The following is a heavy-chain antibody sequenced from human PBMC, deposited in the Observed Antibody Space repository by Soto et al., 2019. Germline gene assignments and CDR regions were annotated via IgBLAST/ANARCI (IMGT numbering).Heavy chain of an antibody. CDR2: INPIFGTA. J-gene: IGHJ6*02. D-gene: IGHD6-6*01. V-gene: IGHV1-69*13. Sequence: GASVKLSCKTSGYIFTSYGIGWARQAPGQGLEWMGWINPIFGTANYAQKLQGRVTITADESTSTAYMELSSLRSEDTAVYYCASRYSSPAPYYYYYGMDVWGQGTTVTV. CDR1: GYIFTSYG. CDR3: ASRYSSPAPYYYYYGMDV.